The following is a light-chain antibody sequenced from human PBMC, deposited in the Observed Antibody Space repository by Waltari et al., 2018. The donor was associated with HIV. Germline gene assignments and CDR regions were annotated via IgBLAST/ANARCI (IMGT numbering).Light chain of an antibody. V-gene: IGLV2-14*03. CDR2: DVS. CDR3: SSYSSSTALVV. Sequence: QSALTQPASVSGSPGQSTPNSCTGTSRGVGGYQCVSWYQQHPGKAPKLMIFDVSNRPSGVSNRFSGSKSGNTASLTISGLQAEDEAHYFCSSYSSSTALVVFGGGTKVTVL. CDR1: SRGVGGYQC. J-gene: IGLJ2*01.